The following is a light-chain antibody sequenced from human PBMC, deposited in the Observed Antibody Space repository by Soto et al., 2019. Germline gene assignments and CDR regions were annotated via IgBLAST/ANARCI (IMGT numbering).Light chain of an antibody. CDR3: QQYNNWWT. V-gene: IGKV3-15*01. CDR1: QSVNSN. Sequence: EIVMTQSPATLSVSPGERANLSCRASQSVNSNLAWYQQKPGRAPRLLIYGASTRATGIPARFSGSGSETEFTLTISSLQSEDFAVYYCQQYNNWWTFGQGTKVEIK. J-gene: IGKJ1*01. CDR2: GAS.